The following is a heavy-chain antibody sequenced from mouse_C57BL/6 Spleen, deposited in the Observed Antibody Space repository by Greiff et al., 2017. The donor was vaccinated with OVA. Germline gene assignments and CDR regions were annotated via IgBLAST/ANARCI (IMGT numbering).Heavy chain of an antibody. Sequence: EVQGVESGAGLVKPGGSLKLSCAASGFTFSSYAMSWVRQTPEKRLEWVAYISSGGDYIYYADTVKGRFTISRDNARNTLYLQMSSLKSEDTAMYYCTRDSAPYYFDYWGQGTTLTVSS. CDR1: GFTFSSYA. V-gene: IGHV5-9-1*02. CDR2: ISSGGDYI. J-gene: IGHJ2*01. CDR3: TRDSAPYYFDY.